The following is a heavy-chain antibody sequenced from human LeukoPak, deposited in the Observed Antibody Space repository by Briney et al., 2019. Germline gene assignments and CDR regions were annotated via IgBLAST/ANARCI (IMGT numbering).Heavy chain of an antibody. CDR3: ATGTSWNDVDYFDY. D-gene: IGHD1-1*01. CDR2: ISSGSSYI. V-gene: IGHV3-21*04. CDR1: GFTFSSYS. Sequence: GGSLSLSCAASGFTFSSYSMNWVRQAPGQGQTWVSSISSGSSYIYYADSVKGRFTISRDNAKNSLYLQMNSLRAEDTAVYYCATGTSWNDVDYFDYWGQGTLVTVSS. J-gene: IGHJ4*02.